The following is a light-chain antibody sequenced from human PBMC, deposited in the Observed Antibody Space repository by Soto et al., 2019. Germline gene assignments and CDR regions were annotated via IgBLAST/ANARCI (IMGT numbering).Light chain of an antibody. CDR1: SSDIGSYDH. Sequence: QSALTQPASVSGSPGQSITISCSGTSSDIGSYDHVAWYQQFPGKSPKPIIYAVSDRPSGVPDRFSGSKSGISASLTISGLQTEDEADYYCISYTDRQSYLFGTGTKVTVL. CDR3: ISYTDRQSYL. CDR2: AVS. V-gene: IGLV2-14*03. J-gene: IGLJ1*01.